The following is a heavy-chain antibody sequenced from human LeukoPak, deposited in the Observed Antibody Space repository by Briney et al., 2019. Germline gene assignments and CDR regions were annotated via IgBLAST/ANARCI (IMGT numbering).Heavy chain of an antibody. V-gene: IGHV4-39*01. CDR1: GGSISSRSYY. CDR2: IYYSGST. CDR3: ARHLSSSAAFDI. Sequence: SETLSLTCTVSGGSISSRSYYWGWIRQPPGKGLEWIGSIYYSGSTYYNPPLKSRVTISVDTSKNQFSLKLSSVTAADTAVYYCARHLSSSAAFDIWGQGTMVTVSS. J-gene: IGHJ3*02. D-gene: IGHD6-6*01.